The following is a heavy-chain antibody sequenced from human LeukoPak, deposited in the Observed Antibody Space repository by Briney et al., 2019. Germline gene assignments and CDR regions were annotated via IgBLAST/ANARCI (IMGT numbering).Heavy chain of an antibody. V-gene: IGHV3-72*01. J-gene: IGHJ6*02. CDR3: ARGPAVTFNYHYGMDV. D-gene: IGHD4-17*01. Sequence: PAESLTLSCATSGFTFSNDYMDWVRQPPGKGLEWVARTSSKARGYTTEYSASVKGRFTVSRNESMNSLYLQMNSLKTEDTAVYYCARGPAVTFNYHYGMDVWGQGTTVTVSS. CDR2: TSSKARGYTT. CDR1: GFTFSNDY.